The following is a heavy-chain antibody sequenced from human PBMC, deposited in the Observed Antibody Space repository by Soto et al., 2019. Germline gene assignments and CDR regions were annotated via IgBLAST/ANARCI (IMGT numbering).Heavy chain of an antibody. D-gene: IGHD3-3*01. Sequence: GGSLRLSCAASGFTFSSYSMNWVRQAPGKGLEWVSSISSSSSYIYYADSEKGRFTISKDNAKNSLYLQMNSLRAEDTAVYYCARGPPPEFWSGYSDWFDPWGQGTLVTVSS. CDR1: GFTFSSYS. CDR3: ARGPPPEFWSGYSDWFDP. V-gene: IGHV3-21*01. J-gene: IGHJ5*02. CDR2: ISSSSSYI.